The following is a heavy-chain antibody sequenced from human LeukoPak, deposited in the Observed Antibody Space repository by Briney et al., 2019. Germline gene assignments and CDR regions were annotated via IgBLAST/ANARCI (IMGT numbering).Heavy chain of an antibody. J-gene: IGHJ4*02. CDR3: ARVDGSEKTMDY. V-gene: IGHV1-69*13. CDR2: IIPIFGTA. D-gene: IGHD3-10*01. Sequence: SVKVSCKASGGTFSSYAISWVRQAPGQGLEWMGGIIPIFGTANYAQKFQGRVTITADESTSTAYMELSSLRSEDTAVYYCARVDGSEKTMDYWGQGTLVTVSS. CDR1: GGTFSSYA.